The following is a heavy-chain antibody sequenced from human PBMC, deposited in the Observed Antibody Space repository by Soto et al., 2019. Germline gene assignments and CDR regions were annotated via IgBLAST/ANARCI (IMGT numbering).Heavy chain of an antibody. V-gene: IGHV3-23*01. J-gene: IGHJ4*02. CDR3: AKELEMATITYYFDY. Sequence: GGSLRLSCAASGFTFSSYAMSWVRQAPGKGLEWVSAISGSGGSTYYADSVKGRFTISRDNSKNTLYLQMNSLRAEDTAVYYCAKELEMATITYYFDYWGQGTLVTSPQ. CDR1: GFTFSSYA. D-gene: IGHD5-12*01. CDR2: ISGSGGST.